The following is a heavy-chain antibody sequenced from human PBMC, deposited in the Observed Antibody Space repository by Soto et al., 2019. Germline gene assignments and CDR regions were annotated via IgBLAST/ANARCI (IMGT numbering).Heavy chain of an antibody. J-gene: IGHJ6*02. V-gene: IGHV3-23*01. CDR3: AKDQGAAAGSYYYGMDV. Sequence: GSLRLSCAASGFTFSSYAMSWVRQAPGKGLEWVSAISGSGGSTYYADSVKGRFTISRDNSKNTLYLQMNSLRAEDTAVYYCAKDQGAAAGSYYYGMDVWGQGTTVTVSS. D-gene: IGHD6-13*01. CDR2: ISGSGGST. CDR1: GFTFSSYA.